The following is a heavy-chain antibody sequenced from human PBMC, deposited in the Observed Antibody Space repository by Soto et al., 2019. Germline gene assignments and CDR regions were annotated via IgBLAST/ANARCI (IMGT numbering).Heavy chain of an antibody. CDR1: GDSVSSNNVA. V-gene: IGHV6-1*01. CDR2: TYYTSKWNY. D-gene: IGHD5-18*01. Sequence: QVQLQQSGPGLVKPSQTLSLTCSISGDSVSSNNVAWNWVRQSPSRGLEWLGRTYYTSKWNYDYAVSVKSRISVAPDTSKNQFSLQVNFVTPEDTAVYYCARGRNSAFDSWGQGTLVTVSS. J-gene: IGHJ4*02. CDR3: ARGRNSAFDS.